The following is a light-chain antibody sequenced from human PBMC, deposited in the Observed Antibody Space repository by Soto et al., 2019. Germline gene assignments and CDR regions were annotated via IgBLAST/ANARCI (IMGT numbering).Light chain of an antibody. Sequence: EFVLTQSPGTLSLSPWERATLSCRASQSVSIHLAWYQQKPGQAPRLLIYDTSTRATGIPARFSGSGSGTEFTLTISSLQSEDFAVYYCQQYSNWPPIAFGQGTRLEIK. V-gene: IGKV3-15*01. CDR3: QQYSNWPPIA. CDR2: DTS. J-gene: IGKJ5*01. CDR1: QSVSIH.